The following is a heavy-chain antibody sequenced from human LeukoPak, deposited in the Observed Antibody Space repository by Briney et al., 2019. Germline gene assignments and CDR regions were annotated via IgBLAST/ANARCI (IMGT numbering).Heavy chain of an antibody. D-gene: IGHD1-26*01. CDR2: VYHSGST. CDR3: ARVPYSGTYYVDS. J-gene: IGHJ4*02. Sequence: KPSQTLSLTCTVSVYSISSGYYWGWIRQPPGKGLDWIGSVYHSGSTYYNPSLSSRVTISVDTSKNQFSLKLSSVTAADTAVYYCARVPYSGTYYVDSWGQGTLVTVSS. CDR1: VYSISSGYY. V-gene: IGHV4-38-2*02.